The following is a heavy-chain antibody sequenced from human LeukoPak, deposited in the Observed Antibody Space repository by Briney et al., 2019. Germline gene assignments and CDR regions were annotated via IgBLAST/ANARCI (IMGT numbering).Heavy chain of an antibody. CDR3: ARNYYDSSGYYY. J-gene: IGHJ4*02. D-gene: IGHD3-22*01. V-gene: IGHV1-2*02. Sequence: ASVKVSCKASGYTFTGYYMHWVRQAPGQGLEWMGWINPNSGGTNYAQKFQGRVTMTRDTSIGTAYMELSRLRSDDTAVYYCARNYYDSSGYYYWGQGTLVTVSS. CDR2: INPNSGGT. CDR1: GYTFTGYY.